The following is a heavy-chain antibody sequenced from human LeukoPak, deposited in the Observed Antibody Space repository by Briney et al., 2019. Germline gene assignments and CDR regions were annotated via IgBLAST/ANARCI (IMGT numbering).Heavy chain of an antibody. V-gene: IGHV4-59*08. J-gene: IGHJ5*02. CDR3: ARQMAAWFGDTPYNWFDP. Sequence: PSETLSLTRTVSGGSISSYYWSWIRQPPGKGLEWIGYIYYSGSTNYNPSLKSRVTISVDTSKNQFSLKLSSVTAADTAVYYCARQMAAWFGDTPYNWFDPWGQGTLVTVSS. CDR1: GGSISSYY. CDR2: IYYSGST. D-gene: IGHD3-10*01.